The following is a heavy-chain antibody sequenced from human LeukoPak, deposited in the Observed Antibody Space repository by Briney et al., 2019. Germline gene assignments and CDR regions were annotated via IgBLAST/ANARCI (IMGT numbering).Heavy chain of an antibody. D-gene: IGHD3-16*01. CDR3: AKDDAWGRYKD. CDR1: GFTFSSYS. CDR2: ISPSGGIT. J-gene: IGHJ1*01. V-gene: IGHV3-23*01. Sequence: GGSLRLSCAASGFTFSSYSMIWVRQAPGKGLEWVSGISPSGGITYYTDSVKGRFTISRDNSKNTVSLQMNSLRGDDTAVYYCAKDDAWGRYKDWGQGTLVTVSS.